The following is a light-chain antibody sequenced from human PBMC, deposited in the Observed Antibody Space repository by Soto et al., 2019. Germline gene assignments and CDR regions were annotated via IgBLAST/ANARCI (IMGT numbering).Light chain of an antibody. J-gene: IGLJ3*02. CDR3: GSYGGSNNWV. Sequence: QSVLTQPPSASGSPGQSVTISCTGTTSDIGRYNYVSWYQQHPGTAPKLIIYEVRKRPSGVPDRFPASKSANSASLTVSGLQPEDEADYYCGSYGGSNNWVFGGGTKLTVL. CDR1: TSDIGRYNY. V-gene: IGLV2-8*01. CDR2: EVR.